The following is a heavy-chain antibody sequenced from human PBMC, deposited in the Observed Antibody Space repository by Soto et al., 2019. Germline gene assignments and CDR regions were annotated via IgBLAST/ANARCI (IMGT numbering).Heavy chain of an antibody. CDR1: GFTFSSYA. J-gene: IGHJ4*02. CDR3: GRCTSTSCHLGSDY. Sequence: QVLLVDSGGGVVQPGRSLRLSCAAYGFTFSSYAMNWVRQAPGKGLEWVALISHDGINKYYADSVRGRFTISRDSSTNTLYLQMNSLRAADTAVYYCGRCTSTSCHLGSDYWGQGTLVTVSS. D-gene: IGHD2-2*01. CDR2: ISHDGINK. V-gene: IGHV3-30-3*01.